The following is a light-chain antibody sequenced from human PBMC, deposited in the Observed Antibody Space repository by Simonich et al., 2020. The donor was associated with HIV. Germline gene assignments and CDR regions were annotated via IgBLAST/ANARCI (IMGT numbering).Light chain of an antibody. Sequence: QSALTQPAPVSGSPGQSITISCTGTSSDVDDYNYVSWYQQHPGKAPTLRIYDFIKRPSGVSNRFSCSKSGNTASLTISGLQAEDEADYYCSSYTSSSTWVFGGGTKLTVL. V-gene: IGLV2-14*01. CDR2: DFI. J-gene: IGLJ3*02. CDR1: SSDVDDYNY. CDR3: SSYTSSSTWV.